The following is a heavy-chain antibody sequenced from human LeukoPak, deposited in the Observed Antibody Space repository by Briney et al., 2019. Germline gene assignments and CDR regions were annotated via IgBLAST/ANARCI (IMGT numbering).Heavy chain of an antibody. D-gene: IGHD5-18*01. CDR2: IKQDGSEK. CDR3: ARDSDTAMAPGAY. CDR1: GFTFSSYW. J-gene: IGHJ4*02. V-gene: IGHV3-7*01. Sequence: PGGSLRLSCAASGFTFSSYWMSWVRQAPGKGLEWVANIKQDGSEKYYVDSVKGRFTISRDNAKNSLYLQMNSLRAEDTAVYYCARDSDTAMAPGAYWGQGTLVTVSS.